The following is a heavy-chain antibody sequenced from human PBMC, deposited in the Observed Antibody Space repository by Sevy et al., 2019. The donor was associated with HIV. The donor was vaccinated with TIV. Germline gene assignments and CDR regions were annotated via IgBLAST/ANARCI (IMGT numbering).Heavy chain of an antibody. CDR2: INPNSGDT. D-gene: IGHD5-18*01. CDR1: GYTFTGQY. V-gene: IGHV1-2*02. Sequence: ASVKVSCKASGYTFTGQYIHWVRQAPGQGLEWMGWINPNSGDTNYAQEFPGRVTMTRDTSISTAYMELSGLKSDDTTVYYCSRDLRLRGYSYGCFDYWGQGTLVTVSS. J-gene: IGHJ4*02. CDR3: SRDLRLRGYSYGCFDY.